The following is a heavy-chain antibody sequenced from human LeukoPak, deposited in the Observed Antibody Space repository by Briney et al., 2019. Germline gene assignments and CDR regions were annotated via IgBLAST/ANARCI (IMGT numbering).Heavy chain of an antibody. CDR1: GGSISSSSYY. D-gene: IGHD4-11*01. CDR3: ARDSDYSNYIHWFDP. Sequence: SETLSLTCTVSGGSISSSSYYWGWIRQPPGKGLEWIGRIYTSGSTNYNPSLKSRVTISVDTSKNQFSLKLSSVTAADTAVYYCARDSDYSNYIHWFDPWGQGTLVTVSS. V-gene: IGHV4-39*07. J-gene: IGHJ5*02. CDR2: IYTSGST.